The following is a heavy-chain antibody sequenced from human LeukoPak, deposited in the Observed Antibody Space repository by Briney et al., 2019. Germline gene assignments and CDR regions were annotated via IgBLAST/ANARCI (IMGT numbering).Heavy chain of an antibody. Sequence: GGSLRLSCAASGFTFSSYAMSWVRQAPGKGLEWVSGISGSGGGTYYADSVKGGFTISRENSKNRMYLQRSSLRAEATEGYYCAKPNHYDYVWGRYPQPDYWGQGTLVTVSS. V-gene: IGHV3-23*01. CDR1: GFTFSSYA. D-gene: IGHD3-16*02. CDR3: AKPNHYDYVWGRYPQPDY. CDR2: ISGSGGGT. J-gene: IGHJ4*02.